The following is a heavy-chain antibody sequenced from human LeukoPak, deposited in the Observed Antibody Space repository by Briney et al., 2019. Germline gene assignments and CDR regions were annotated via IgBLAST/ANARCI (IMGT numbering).Heavy chain of an antibody. Sequence: SETLSLTCAVYGGSFSGYYWSWIRQPPGKGLEWIGEINHSGSTNYNPSLKSRVTISVGTSKNQFSLKLSSVTAADTAVYYCARDPYDSSGYYTDWGQGTLVTVPS. CDR3: ARDPYDSSGYYTD. CDR2: INHSGST. D-gene: IGHD3-22*01. CDR1: GGSFSGYY. J-gene: IGHJ4*02. V-gene: IGHV4-34*01.